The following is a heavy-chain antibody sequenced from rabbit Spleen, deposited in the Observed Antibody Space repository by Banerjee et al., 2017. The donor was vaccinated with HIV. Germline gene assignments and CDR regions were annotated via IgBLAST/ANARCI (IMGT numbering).Heavy chain of an antibody. V-gene: IGHV1S47*01. D-gene: IGHD6-1*01. Sequence: ELVESGGGLVQPGESLKLSCKASGIDFSSYGISWVRQAPGKGPEWIAYIYPGFGIRNYANSVKGRFTISSDNAQNTVFLQMTSLTASDTATYFCARSAGYAGYGYATRFFALWGPGTLVTVS. CDR3: ARSAGYAGYGYATRFFAL. CDR2: IYPGFGIR. CDR1: GIDFSSYG. J-gene: IGHJ4*01.